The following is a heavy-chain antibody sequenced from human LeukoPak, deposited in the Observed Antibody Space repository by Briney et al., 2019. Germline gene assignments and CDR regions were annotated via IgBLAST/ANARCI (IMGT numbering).Heavy chain of an antibody. J-gene: IGHJ4*02. CDR2: IKEDESEK. CDR3: ARVGSGSSYRPFDY. CDR1: GFTFSSSW. V-gene: IGHV3-7*01. D-gene: IGHD3-10*01. Sequence: GGSLRLSCAASGFTFSSSWMSWVRQAPGNGPEWVANIKEDESEKNYVDSVKGRFTISRDSAKNSLYLQMNSLRAEDTAVYYCARVGSGSSYRPFDYWGQGTLVTVSS.